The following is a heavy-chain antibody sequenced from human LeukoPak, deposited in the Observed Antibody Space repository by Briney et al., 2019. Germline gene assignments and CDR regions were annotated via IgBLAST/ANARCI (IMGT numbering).Heavy chain of an antibody. V-gene: IGHV1-24*01. Sequence: ASVKVSCKVSGYTLTELSMHWVRQAPGKGLEWVGGFDPEDGETIYAQKFQGRVTMTEDTTTDTAYMELSSLRSEDTAVYYCATGTQGYYYYGMDVWGQGTTVTVSS. J-gene: IGHJ6*02. D-gene: IGHD1-14*01. CDR3: ATGTQGYYYYGMDV. CDR2: FDPEDGET. CDR1: GYTLTELS.